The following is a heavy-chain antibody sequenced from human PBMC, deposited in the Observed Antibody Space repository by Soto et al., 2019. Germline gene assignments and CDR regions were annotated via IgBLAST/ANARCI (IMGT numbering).Heavy chain of an antibody. D-gene: IGHD2-15*01. V-gene: IGHV1-69*02. J-gene: IGHJ4*02. CDR2: IIPILGST. Sequence: SVKVSCKASGGTFGSYTIRWVRQAPGQGLEWMGRIIPILGSTTYAQKFQGRVTMTRDTSTGTVYMELSSLRSDDTAVYYCARVYCGGGSCYGIDYWGQGTLVTVSS. CDR3: ARVYCGGGSCYGIDY. CDR1: GGTFGSYT.